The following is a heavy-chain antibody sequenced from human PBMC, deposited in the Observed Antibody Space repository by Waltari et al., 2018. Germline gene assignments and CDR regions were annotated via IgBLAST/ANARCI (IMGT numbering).Heavy chain of an antibody. J-gene: IGHJ4*02. Sequence: EVQLVESGGGLVQPGGSLRLSCAASGFTFSSYSMNWVRQAPGKGLEWVSYISSSSSTIYYADSVKGRFTISRDNAKNSLYLQMNSLRAEDTAVYYCARAPSGGWELSFDYWGQGTLVTVSS. D-gene: IGHD1-26*01. CDR3: ARAPSGGWELSFDY. CDR2: ISSSSSTI. V-gene: IGHV3-48*04. CDR1: GFTFSSYS.